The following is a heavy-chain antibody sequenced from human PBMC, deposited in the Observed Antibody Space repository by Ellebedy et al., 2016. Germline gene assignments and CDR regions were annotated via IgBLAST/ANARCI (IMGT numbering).Heavy chain of an antibody. D-gene: IGHD1-14*01. CDR1: GFSLTTSAVV. Sequence: SGPTLVKPTQTLTLTCTFSGFSLTTSAVVVGWIRQPPGKALEWPAFIYGNDDKRYRPSLKRRLTIPKDTSKNQVVLTMTNMDPVDTGTYFCAHRSTNREVDYWGQGTLVTVSS. J-gene: IGHJ4*02. CDR2: IYGNDDK. V-gene: IGHV2-5*01. CDR3: AHRSTNREVDY.